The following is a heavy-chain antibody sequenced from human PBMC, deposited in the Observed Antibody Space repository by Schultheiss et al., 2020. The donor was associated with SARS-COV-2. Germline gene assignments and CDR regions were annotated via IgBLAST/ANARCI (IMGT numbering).Heavy chain of an antibody. CDR1: GGSISSYY. D-gene: IGHD4-23*01. CDR2: INHSGST. V-gene: IGHV4-34*01. CDR3: ARSGGVTHDAFDI. Sequence: SETLSLTCTVSGGSISSYYWSWIRQPPGKGLEWIGEINHSGSTSYNPSLKSRVTISLDTSKNQFSLKLSSVTAADTAVYYCARSGGVTHDAFDIWGQGTMVTVSS. J-gene: IGHJ3*02.